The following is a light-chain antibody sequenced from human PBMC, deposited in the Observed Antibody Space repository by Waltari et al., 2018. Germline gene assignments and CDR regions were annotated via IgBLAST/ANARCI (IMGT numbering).Light chain of an antibody. V-gene: IGKV4-1*01. Sequence: DIVMTQSPDSLAVSLGARVTINCMSSPNLLYKSDNKNYLAWFQQKPGQPPKLLIYWASTRESGVPDRFSGSGSGTEFTLTISSLQAADVAVYYCQQCYSTPYTFGQGTKLEIK. CDR3: QQCYSTPYT. J-gene: IGKJ2*01. CDR1: PNLLYKSDNKNY. CDR2: WAS.